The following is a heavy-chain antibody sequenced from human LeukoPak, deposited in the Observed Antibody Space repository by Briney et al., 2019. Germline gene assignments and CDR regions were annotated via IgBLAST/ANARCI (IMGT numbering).Heavy chain of an antibody. CDR2: IYYSGST. Sequence: SETLSLTCTVSGGSISSHYWSWIRQPPGKGLEWMGDIYYSGSTNYNPSLKSRVTISVDTSKNQFSLKLSSVTAADTAVYYCARGYSNQYYYYYYMDVWGKGTTVTVSS. CDR1: GGSISSHY. V-gene: IGHV4-59*11. CDR3: ARGYSNQYYYYYYMDV. D-gene: IGHD4-11*01. J-gene: IGHJ6*03.